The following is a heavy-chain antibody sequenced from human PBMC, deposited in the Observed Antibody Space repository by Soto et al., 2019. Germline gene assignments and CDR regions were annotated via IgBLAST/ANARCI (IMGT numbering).Heavy chain of an antibody. D-gene: IGHD2-2*01. V-gene: IGHV3-23*01. J-gene: IGHJ4*02. CDR2: ISNSGST. CDR1: GFTFRNCA. Sequence: PGGSMRLSCAASGFTFRNCAMNWVRQAPGRGLEWVSTISNSGSTYYADAVKGRFTISRDISKNTLYLQMSSLRADDTALYYCGKDREGYCSSTSCLYYFDSWGQGTQVTVSS. CDR3: GKDREGYCSSTSCLYYFDS.